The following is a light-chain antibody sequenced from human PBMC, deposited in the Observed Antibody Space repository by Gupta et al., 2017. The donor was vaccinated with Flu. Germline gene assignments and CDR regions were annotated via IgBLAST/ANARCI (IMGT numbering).Light chain of an antibody. Sequence: IAGSGTNNDNGVYDYVSWYQPPPGKAPKLMIYEVSNRPSGVSDRFSGSKSDNTASLTISGLQAEDEADYHCSSYSTSTYVIFGGVTKLTVL. CDR2: EVS. J-gene: IGLJ2*01. CDR1: NNDNGVYDY. CDR3: SSYSTSTYVI. V-gene: IGLV2-14*01.